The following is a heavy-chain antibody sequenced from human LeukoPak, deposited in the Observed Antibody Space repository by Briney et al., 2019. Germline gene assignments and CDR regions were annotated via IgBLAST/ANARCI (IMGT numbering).Heavy chain of an antibody. CDR1: GFTFSSYW. Sequence: SGGSLRLSCAASGFTFSSYWMSWVRQAPGKGLEWVANIKQDGSEKYYVDSVKGRFTISRDNAENSLYLQMNSLRAEDTAVYYCARDSPIYDSSGYYDYYYYYMDVWGKGTTATVSS. V-gene: IGHV3-7*01. D-gene: IGHD3-22*01. CDR2: IKQDGSEK. CDR3: ARDSPIYDSSGYYDYYYYYMDV. J-gene: IGHJ6*03.